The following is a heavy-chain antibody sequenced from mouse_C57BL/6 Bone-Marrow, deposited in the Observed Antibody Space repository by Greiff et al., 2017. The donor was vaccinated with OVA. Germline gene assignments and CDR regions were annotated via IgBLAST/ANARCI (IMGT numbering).Heavy chain of an antibody. D-gene: IGHD2-4*01. CDR1: GYTFSNYY. CDR3: ARERDDYEGAIGD. V-gene: IGHV5-16*01. J-gene: IGHJ4*01. CDR2: INHDGSST. Sequence: VKLQQSGAGLVKPGGSVKLSCKASGYTFSNYYMAWVHQVPGKGLEWIANINHDGSSTNYLDTLKSSFIISRDNAKNILYLQMSSLKSEDTATYYCARERDDYEGAIGDWGQGTSVTASS.